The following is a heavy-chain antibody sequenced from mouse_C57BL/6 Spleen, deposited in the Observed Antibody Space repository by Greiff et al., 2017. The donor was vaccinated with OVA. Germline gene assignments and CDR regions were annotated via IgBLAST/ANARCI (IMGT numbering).Heavy chain of an antibody. CDR2: IDPSDSYT. CDR1: GYTFTSYW. J-gene: IGHJ3*01. CDR3: ARSGYYGSSYAWFAY. D-gene: IGHD1-1*01. Sequence: VQLQQPGAELVMPGASVKLSCKASGYTFTSYWMHWVKQRPGQGLEWIGEIDPSDSYTNYTQKFKGKSTLTVDKSSSTAYMQLSSLTSEDSALYYCARSGYYGSSYAWFAYWGQGTLVTVSA. V-gene: IGHV1-69*01.